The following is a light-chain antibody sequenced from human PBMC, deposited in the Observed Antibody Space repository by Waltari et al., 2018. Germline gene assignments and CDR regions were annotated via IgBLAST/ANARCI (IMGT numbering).Light chain of an antibody. Sequence: DIQMTQPPSSLSASVGDRVTITCRASQSINTYLNWYQRKPGEAPKLLIYGASTLESGVPSRFSGSGSGTDFTLTISSLQPEDFATYYCQQGYRIPLAFGPGAKVEMK. J-gene: IGKJ3*01. CDR2: GAS. V-gene: IGKV1-39*01. CDR3: QQGYRIPLA. CDR1: QSINTY.